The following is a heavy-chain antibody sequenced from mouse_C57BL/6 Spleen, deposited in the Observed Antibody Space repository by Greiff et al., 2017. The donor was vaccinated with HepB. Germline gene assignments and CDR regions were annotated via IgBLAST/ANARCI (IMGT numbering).Heavy chain of an antibody. V-gene: IGHV5-15*04. CDR2: IGNLAYSI. Sequence: EVKLVESGGGLVQPGGSLKLSCAASGFTFSDYGMAWVRQAPRKGPEWVAFIGNLAYSIYYADTVTGRFTISRENAKNTLYLEMSSLRSEDTAMYYCARQDGNYNWYFDVWGTGTTVTVSS. D-gene: IGHD2-1*01. CDR3: ARQDGNYNWYFDV. J-gene: IGHJ1*03. CDR1: GFTFSDYG.